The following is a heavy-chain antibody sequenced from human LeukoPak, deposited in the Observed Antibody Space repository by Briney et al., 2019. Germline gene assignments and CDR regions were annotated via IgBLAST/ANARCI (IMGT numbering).Heavy chain of an antibody. CDR3: ARDSRRFLEWFPIDY. CDR1: GFTFDDYA. CDR2: ISWNSGSI. V-gene: IGHV3-9*01. J-gene: IGHJ4*02. Sequence: PGGSLRLSCAASGFTFDDYAMHWVRQAPGKGLEWVSGISWNSGSIGYADSVKGRFTISRDNSKNTLYLQMNSLRAEDTAVYYCARDSRRFLEWFPIDYWGQGTLVTVSS. D-gene: IGHD3-3*01.